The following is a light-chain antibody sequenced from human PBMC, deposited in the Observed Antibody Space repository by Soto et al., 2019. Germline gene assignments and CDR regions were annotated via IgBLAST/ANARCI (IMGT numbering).Light chain of an antibody. CDR1: QGISSY. Sequence: TQLTQSPSSLSASVGDRVTITCRASQGISSYLAWFQQKPGKAPKLLIYAASTLQSGVPSRFSGSGSETDFTLSISSLQPEDFATYYCLLDYAYFWAFGQGTKVDIK. CDR2: AAS. V-gene: IGKV1-9*01. CDR3: LLDYAYFWA. J-gene: IGKJ1*01.